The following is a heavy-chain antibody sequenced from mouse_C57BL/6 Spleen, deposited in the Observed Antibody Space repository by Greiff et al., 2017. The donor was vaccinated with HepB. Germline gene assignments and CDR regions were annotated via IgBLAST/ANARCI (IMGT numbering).Heavy chain of an antibody. CDR1: GFTFSSYA. D-gene: IGHD1-1*01. V-gene: IGHV5-4*01. CDR3: AREDYYGSSSYYFDY. J-gene: IGHJ2*01. CDR2: ISDGGSYT. Sequence: EVKLVESGGGLVKPGGSLKLSCAASGFTFSSYAMSWVRQTPEKRLEWVATISDGGSYTYYPDNVKGRFTISRDNAKNNLYLQRSHLKSEDTAMYYCAREDYYGSSSYYFDYWGQGTTLTVSS.